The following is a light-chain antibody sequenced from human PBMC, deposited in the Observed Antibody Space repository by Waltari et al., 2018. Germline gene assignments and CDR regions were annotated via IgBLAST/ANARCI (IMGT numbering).Light chain of an antibody. CDR1: QTLLHSDGITY. V-gene: IGKV2-30*02. Sequence: DVVLTQSPLSLTVSPGQSVSISCRSSQTLLHSDGITYVSWLHQRPGQSPRRLIYQISERASGVPDRFTGSGSGTEFTLEIASVQTDDAGVYFCIQGTHWVTFGGGTKLDI. J-gene: IGKJ4*01. CDR2: QIS. CDR3: IQGTHWVT.